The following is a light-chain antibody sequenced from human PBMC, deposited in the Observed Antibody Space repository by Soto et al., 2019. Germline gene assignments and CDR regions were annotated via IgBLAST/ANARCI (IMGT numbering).Light chain of an antibody. V-gene: IGKV3-15*01. CDR3: IQYNHWYA. Sequence: EIVMTQSPATLSVSPGERATLSCRASQSVNTNLAWYQHRPGQAPRLLIYGASTRATGIPARFSGGGSGTEFSLTISSLQSEDFAVDYCIQYNHWYAFGQGTKVEIK. CDR1: QSVNTN. CDR2: GAS. J-gene: IGKJ2*01.